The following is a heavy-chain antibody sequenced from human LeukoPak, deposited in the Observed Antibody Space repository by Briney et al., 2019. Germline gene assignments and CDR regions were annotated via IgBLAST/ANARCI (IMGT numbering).Heavy chain of an antibody. Sequence: SETLSLTCAVYGGSFSGYYWSWIRQPPGKGLEWIGEINHSGNTNYNPSLKSRVTISVDTSKNQFSLKLSSVTAADTAVYYCARTPLLWFGELHYYYGMDVWGKGTTVTVSS. D-gene: IGHD3-10*01. CDR2: INHSGNT. CDR3: ARTPLLWFGELHYYYGMDV. J-gene: IGHJ6*04. CDR1: GGSFSGYY. V-gene: IGHV4-34*01.